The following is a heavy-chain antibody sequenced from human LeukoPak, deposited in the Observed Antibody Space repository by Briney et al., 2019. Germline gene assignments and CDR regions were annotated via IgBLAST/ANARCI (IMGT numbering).Heavy chain of an antibody. Sequence: PSETLSLTCTVSGDSISSYYWSWIRQPPGKGLEWIGYIYYSGSTNYNPSLKSRVTISVDTSKNQFSLKLSSVTAADTAVYYCARHRAAAAANWFDPWGQGTLVTVSS. J-gene: IGHJ5*02. D-gene: IGHD6-13*01. V-gene: IGHV4-59*08. CDR2: IYYSGST. CDR1: GDSISSYY. CDR3: ARHRAAAAANWFDP.